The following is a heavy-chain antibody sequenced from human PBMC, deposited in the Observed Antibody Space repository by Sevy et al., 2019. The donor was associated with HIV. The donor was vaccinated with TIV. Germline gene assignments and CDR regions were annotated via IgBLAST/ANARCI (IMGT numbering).Heavy chain of an antibody. Sequence: SETLSLTCTVSGGSISSYYWSWIRQPPGKGLEWIGYIYYSGSTNYNPSLKSRVTISVDTSKNQLDLKLSSVTAADKAVCYCARARVTYYDFWSGYYTYYYYGMDVWGQGTTVTVSS. J-gene: IGHJ6*02. CDR3: ARARVTYYDFWSGYYTYYYYGMDV. CDR1: GGSISSYY. V-gene: IGHV4-59*01. CDR2: IYYSGST. D-gene: IGHD3-3*01.